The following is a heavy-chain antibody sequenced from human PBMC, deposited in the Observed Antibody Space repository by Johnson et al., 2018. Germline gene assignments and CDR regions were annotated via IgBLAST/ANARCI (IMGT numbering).Heavy chain of an antibody. CDR1: GFSFSSYW. CDR2: LRQDEREN. J-gene: IGHJ6*03. D-gene: IGHD3-10*01. CDR3: ARFGEDYYYYYMDV. V-gene: IGHV3-7*01. Sequence: VQLVQSGGGLVQPGGSLRLSCAASGFSFSSYWMTWVRHTPGKGLEWVANLRQDERENYYVDSVKGRFTISRDNAKKSLYLQMNTLRAEDTAVYYCARFGEDYYYYYMDVWGKGTTVTVSS.